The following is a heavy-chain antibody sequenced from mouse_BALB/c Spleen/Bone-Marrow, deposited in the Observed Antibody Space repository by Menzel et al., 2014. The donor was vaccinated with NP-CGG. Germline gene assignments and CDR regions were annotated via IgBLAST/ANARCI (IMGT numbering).Heavy chain of an antibody. CDR1: GFNIKDTY. CDR3: ARGGNYFYY. V-gene: IGHV14-3*02. Sequence: EVKLMESGAELVKPGASVKLSCTASGFNIKDTYMHWVKQRPEQGLEWIGRIDPANGNTKYDPKFQGKATITADTSSNTAYLQLSSLTSEDAAVYYCARGGNYFYYWGQGTTLTVSS. CDR2: IDPANGNT. J-gene: IGHJ2*01.